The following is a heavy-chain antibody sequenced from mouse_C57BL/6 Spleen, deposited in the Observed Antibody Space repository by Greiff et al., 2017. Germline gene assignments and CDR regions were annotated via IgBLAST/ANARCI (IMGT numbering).Heavy chain of an antibody. J-gene: IGHJ4*01. V-gene: IGHV1-52*01. D-gene: IGHD1-1*01. CDR2: IDPSDSET. CDR3: ARRGITTVVAPYAMDY. CDR1: GYTFTSYW. Sequence: VQLQQPGAELVRPGSSVKLSCKASGYTFTSYWMHWVKQRPIQGLEWIGNIDPSDSETHYNQKFKDKATLTVDKSSSTAYMQLSSLTSEDSAVYYCARRGITTVVAPYAMDYWGQGTSVTVSS.